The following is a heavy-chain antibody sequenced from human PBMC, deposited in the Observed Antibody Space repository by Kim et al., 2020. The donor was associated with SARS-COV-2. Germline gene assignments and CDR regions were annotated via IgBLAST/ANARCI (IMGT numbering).Heavy chain of an antibody. CDR2: IYYSGST. J-gene: IGHJ4*02. D-gene: IGHD3-10*01. CDR3: ARDITMVRGVSLFDY. CDR1: GGSISSYY. V-gene: IGHV4-59*01. Sequence: SETLSLTCTVSGGSISSYYWSWIRQPPGKGLEWIGYIYYSGSTNYNPSLKSRVTISVDTSKNQFSLKLSSVTAADTAVYYCARDITMVRGVSLFDYWGQG.